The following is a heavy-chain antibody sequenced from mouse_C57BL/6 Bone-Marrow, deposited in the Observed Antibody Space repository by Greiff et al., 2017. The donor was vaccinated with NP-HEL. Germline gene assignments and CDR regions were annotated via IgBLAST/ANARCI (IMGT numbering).Heavy chain of an antibody. CDR3: ASLGTGYFDV. V-gene: IGHV5-9*01. D-gene: IGHD3-3*01. CDR1: GFTFSSYP. CDR2: ISGGGGNP. Sequence: EVKLQESGGGLVKPGGSLKLSCAASGFTFSSYPMSWVRQTPEKRLEWVATISGGGGNPYYPDSVKGRFPISRDNAKNTLYLQMSSLRSEDTALYYCASLGTGYFDVWGTGTTVTVSS. J-gene: IGHJ1*03.